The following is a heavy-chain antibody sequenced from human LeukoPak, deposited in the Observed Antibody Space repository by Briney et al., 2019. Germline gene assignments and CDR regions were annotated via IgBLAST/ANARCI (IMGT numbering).Heavy chain of an antibody. CDR3: VRESSGPSFDY. V-gene: IGHV3-21*01. Sequence: GGSLRLSCAASGFTFSTYSVNWVRQAPGKGLEWVSSISRSSSFIYYADSVKGRFTISRDNAKNSLYLQMNSLRAEDTAVYYCVRESSGPSFDYWGQGTLVTVSS. D-gene: IGHD6-19*01. CDR1: GFTFSTYS. CDR2: ISRSSSFI. J-gene: IGHJ4*02.